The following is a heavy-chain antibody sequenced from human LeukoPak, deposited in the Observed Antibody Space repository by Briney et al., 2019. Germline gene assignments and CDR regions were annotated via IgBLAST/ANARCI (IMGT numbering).Heavy chain of an antibody. Sequence: ASVKVSCKASGYTFTSYAMHWVRQAPGQRLEWMGWISAYNGNTNYAQKLQGRVTMTTDTSTSTAYMELRSLRSDDTAVYYCARGVGIAARPCWFDPWGQGTLVTVSS. J-gene: IGHJ5*02. CDR2: ISAYNGNT. D-gene: IGHD6-6*01. CDR3: ARGVGIAARPCWFDP. CDR1: GYTFTSYA. V-gene: IGHV1-18*01.